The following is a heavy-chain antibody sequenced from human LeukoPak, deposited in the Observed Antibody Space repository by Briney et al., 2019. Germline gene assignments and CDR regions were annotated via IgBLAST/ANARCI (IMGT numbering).Heavy chain of an antibody. CDR2: ISSSSSTI. V-gene: IGHV3-48*01. D-gene: IGHD3-10*01. Sequence: PGGSLRLSCAASGFTFSTYSMNWVRQAPGKGLEWISYISSSSSTIYYADSVKGRFTISRDNAKNSLYLQMNSLRAEDTAVYYCARSYYGSGSYSPVFDYWGQGTLVTVSS. J-gene: IGHJ4*02. CDR3: ARSYYGSGSYSPVFDY. CDR1: GFTFSTYS.